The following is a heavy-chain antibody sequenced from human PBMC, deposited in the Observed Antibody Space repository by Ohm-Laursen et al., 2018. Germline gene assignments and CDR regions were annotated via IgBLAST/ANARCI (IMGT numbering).Heavy chain of an antibody. CDR3: VGGYITVFHY. CDR1: GFTFSSYS. Sequence: GSLRLSCAASGFTFSSYSMNWVRQAPGKGLEWVSYISSSSSTIYYADSVKGRFTISRDNAKNTLYLQMNSLGAEDTALYYCVGGYITVFHYWGQGTLVTVSS. J-gene: IGHJ4*02. CDR2: ISSSSSTI. V-gene: IGHV3-48*04. D-gene: IGHD5-12*01.